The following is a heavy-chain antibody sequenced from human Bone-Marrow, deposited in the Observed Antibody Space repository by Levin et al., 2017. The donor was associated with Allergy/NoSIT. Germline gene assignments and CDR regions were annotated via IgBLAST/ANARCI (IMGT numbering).Heavy chain of an antibody. CDR2: SYTSGST. D-gene: IGHD3-10*01. CDR3: AREGLTYYYGSGSSDGLKS. Sequence: SETLSLTCTVSGDSISTGNYYWSWIRQPAGKGLEWIGRSYTSGSTNYNPSLKSRVTISLDTSKNQFSLKLSSVTAADTALYYCAREGLTYYYGSGSSDGLKSWGQGTLVTVSS. CDR1: GDSISTGNYY. V-gene: IGHV4-61*02. J-gene: IGHJ4*02.